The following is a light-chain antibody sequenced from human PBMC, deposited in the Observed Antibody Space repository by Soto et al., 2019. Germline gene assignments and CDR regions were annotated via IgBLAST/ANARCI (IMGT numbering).Light chain of an antibody. J-gene: IGKJ1*01. CDR3: QQYGSSPWT. CDR2: GAS. Sequence: EIVLTQSPGTLSLSPGERDTISCRASQSVSSSYLAWYQQETGQAPRLLIYGASSRATGIPDRFSGSGSGTDFTLTIIRLEPEDFAVYYCQQYGSSPWTFGQGTKVDIK. CDR1: QSVSSSY. V-gene: IGKV3-20*01.